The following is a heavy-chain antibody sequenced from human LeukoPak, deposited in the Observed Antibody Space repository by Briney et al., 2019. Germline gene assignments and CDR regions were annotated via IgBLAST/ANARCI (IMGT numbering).Heavy chain of an antibody. CDR1: GYTFTGYY. CDR3: ARDPRYCSGTSCRPWNWFDP. Sequence: ASVKVSCKASGYTFTGYYMHWVRQAPGQGLEWTGWINPNSGGTNYAQKFQGRVTMTRDTSISTAYMELSRLRSGDTAVYYCARDPRYCSGTSCRPWNWFDPWGQGTLVTVSS. J-gene: IGHJ5*02. V-gene: IGHV1-2*02. D-gene: IGHD2-2*01. CDR2: INPNSGGT.